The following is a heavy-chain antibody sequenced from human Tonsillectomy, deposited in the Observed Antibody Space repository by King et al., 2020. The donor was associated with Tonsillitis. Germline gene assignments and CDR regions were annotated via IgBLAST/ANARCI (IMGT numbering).Heavy chain of an antibody. CDR3: ATAPVLLWFGDYPGAFDI. Sequence: VQLVESGGGVVQPGRSLRLSCAASGCTFSRYGIHWVRQAPGKGLEWVAVISYDGSNEYYADSLKGRFTISRDNSKNTLYLQMNSLRAEDTAVYYCATAPVLLWFGDYPGAFDIWGQGTMVTVSS. CDR1: GCTFSRYG. V-gene: IGHV3-30*03. D-gene: IGHD3-10*01. CDR2: ISYDGSNE. J-gene: IGHJ3*02.